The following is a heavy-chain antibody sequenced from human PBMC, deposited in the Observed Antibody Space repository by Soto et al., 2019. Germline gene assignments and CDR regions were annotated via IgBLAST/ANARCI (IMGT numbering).Heavy chain of an antibody. CDR1: GGSFSGYY. J-gene: IGHJ1*01. D-gene: IGHD2-15*01. CDR3: ASPYCSGGSCSRNFQH. CDR2: INHSGST. V-gene: IGHV4-34*01. Sequence: QVQLQQWGAGLLKPSETLSLTCAVYGGSFSGYYWSWIRQPPGKGLEWIGEINHSGSTNYNPSLKSRVTISVDTSKNQFSLKLSSVTAADTAVYYCASPYCSGGSCSRNFQHWGQGTLVTVSS.